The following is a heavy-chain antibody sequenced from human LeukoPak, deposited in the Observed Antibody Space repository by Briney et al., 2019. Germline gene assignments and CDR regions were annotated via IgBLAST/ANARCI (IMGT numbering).Heavy chain of an antibody. Sequence: SQTLSLTCTVSGGSISSGDYYWSWIRQPPGKGLEWIGYIYSSGSTTYNPSLKSRISISADTSKNQFSLKLSSVTAADTAVYYCARAGISGTTSEFDYWGQGTLVTVSS. D-gene: IGHD1-7*01. J-gene: IGHJ4*02. V-gene: IGHV4-30-4*01. CDR2: IYSSGST. CDR1: GGSISSGDYY. CDR3: ARAGISGTTSEFDY.